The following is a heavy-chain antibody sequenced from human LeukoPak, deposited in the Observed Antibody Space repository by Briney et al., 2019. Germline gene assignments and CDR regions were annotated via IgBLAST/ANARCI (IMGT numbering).Heavy chain of an antibody. D-gene: IGHD2-15*01. Sequence: ASVKVSCKASGYTFTNYGISWVRQAPGQGLEWMGWISAYNGNTNYVQNLQGRVTMTTDTSTSTAYMELRSLRSDDTAVYFCATSYCSGGSCYTALFDCWGQGTQVTVSS. V-gene: IGHV1-18*01. CDR1: GYTFTNYG. CDR3: ATSYCSGGSCYTALFDC. CDR2: ISAYNGNT. J-gene: IGHJ4*02.